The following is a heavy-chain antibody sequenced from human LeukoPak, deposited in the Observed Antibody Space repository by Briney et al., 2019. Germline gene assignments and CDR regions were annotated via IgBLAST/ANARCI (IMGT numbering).Heavy chain of an antibody. CDR3: ARLGYCSSTSWSCPDY. CDR1: GGSISSYY. D-gene: IGHD2-2*01. CDR2: IYYSGST. V-gene: IGHV4-59*01. J-gene: IGHJ4*02. Sequence: SETLSLTCTVSGGSISSYYWSWIRQPPGKGLEWIGYIYYSGSTNYNPSLKSRVSISGDTSKNQFSLKVNSVTAADTAVYYCARLGYCSSTSWSCPDYWGQGTLVTVSS.